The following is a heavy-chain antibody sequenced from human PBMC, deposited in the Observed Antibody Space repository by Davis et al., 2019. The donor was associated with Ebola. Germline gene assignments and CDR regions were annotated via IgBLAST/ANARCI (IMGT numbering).Heavy chain of an antibody. D-gene: IGHD2-21*01. Sequence: ASVKVSCKASGYTFTGYYMHWVRQAPGQGLEWMGRINPNSGGTYYAQKFQGRVTMTRDTSISTAYMELSRPRSDDTAVYYCARGLLGWWFDPWGQGTLVTVSS. V-gene: IGHV1-2*06. J-gene: IGHJ5*02. CDR3: ARGLLGWWFDP. CDR2: INPNSGGT. CDR1: GYTFTGYY.